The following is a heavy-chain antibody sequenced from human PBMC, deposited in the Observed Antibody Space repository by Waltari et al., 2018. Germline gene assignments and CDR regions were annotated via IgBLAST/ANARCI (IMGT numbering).Heavy chain of an antibody. CDR2: INPKSGGT. CDR3: ARDRGVGAISDAFDL. Sequence: SGTEVKKSGASVRVSCKASGYSFTDHYVHWVRQAPGQGLEWMGWINPKSGGTNYVQKFQGRVTMTRDTSINTAYMELNRLRFDDTAVYFCARDRGVGAISDAFDLWGQGTMVTVSS. D-gene: IGHD1-26*01. CDR1: GYSFTDHY. J-gene: IGHJ3*01. V-gene: IGHV1-2*02.